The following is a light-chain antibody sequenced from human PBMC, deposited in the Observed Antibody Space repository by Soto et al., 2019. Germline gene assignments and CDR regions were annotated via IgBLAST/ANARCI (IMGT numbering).Light chain of an antibody. V-gene: IGLV2-14*03. CDR1: SSDVGGYNS. CDR3: SSYTTSSTPHYV. Sequence: SALTQPASVSGSPGESITISCTGTSSDVGGYNSVSWYQHHPGKAPKLMIFDVSDRPSGVSSRFSGSKSGNTASLTISGLQAEDEADYYCSSYTTSSTPHYVFGPGTKVTVL. J-gene: IGLJ1*01. CDR2: DVS.